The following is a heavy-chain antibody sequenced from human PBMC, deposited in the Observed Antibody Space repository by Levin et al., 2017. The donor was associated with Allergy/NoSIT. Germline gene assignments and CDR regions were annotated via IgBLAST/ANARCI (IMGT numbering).Heavy chain of an antibody. CDR2: ISSNGGST. V-gene: IGHV3-64*02. Sequence: GGSLRLSCAASGFTFSSYAMHWVRQAPGKGLEYVSAISSNGGSTYYADSVKGRFTISRDNSKNTLYLQMGSLRAEDMAVYYCARDNYYGMDVWGQGTTVTVSS. CDR1: GFTFSSYA. J-gene: IGHJ6*02. CDR3: ARDNYYGMDV.